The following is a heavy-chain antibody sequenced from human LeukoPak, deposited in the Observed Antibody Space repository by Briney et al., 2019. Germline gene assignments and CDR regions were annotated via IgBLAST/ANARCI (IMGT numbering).Heavy chain of an antibody. D-gene: IGHD7-27*01. CDR3: ARGLGKGDY. CDR1: GFTFSSYE. V-gene: IGHV3-48*03. CDR2: ISSSGTTL. J-gene: IGHJ4*02. Sequence: SGGSLRLSCAASGFTFSSYELNWVRQAPGKGLEWISYISSSGTTLYYTDSVKGRFTISRDNAKNSLYLQMNSLRAEDTAVYYCARGLGKGDYWGQGTLVTVSS.